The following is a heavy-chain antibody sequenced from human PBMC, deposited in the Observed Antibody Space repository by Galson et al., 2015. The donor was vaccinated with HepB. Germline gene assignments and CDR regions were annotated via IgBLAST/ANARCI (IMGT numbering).Heavy chain of an antibody. D-gene: IGHD3-10*01. J-gene: IGHJ4*02. Sequence: SVTVSCKASGSTFTDYYMHWVRQAPGQGLEWMGWINPNSGGTNYAQKFQGRVTMTRDTSISTAYMELSRLRSDDTAVYYCARDLGSGNNGDYWGQGTLVTVSS. CDR3: ARDLGSGNNGDY. V-gene: IGHV1-2*02. CDR2: INPNSGGT. CDR1: GSTFTDYY.